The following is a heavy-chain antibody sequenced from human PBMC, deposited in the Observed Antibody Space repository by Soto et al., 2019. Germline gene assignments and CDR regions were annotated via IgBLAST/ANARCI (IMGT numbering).Heavy chain of an antibody. CDR2: IIPIFGTA. V-gene: IGHV1-69*01. D-gene: IGHD3-22*01. CDR3: ASWYYDSSGYGYGMDV. J-gene: IGHJ6*02. CDR1: GGTFSSYA. Sequence: QVQLVQSGAEVKKPGSSVKVSCKASGGTFSSYAISWVRQAPGQGLEWMGGIIPIFGTANFAQKFQGRVTITADESTSTAYMEQSSLRSEDTAVYYCASWYYDSSGYGYGMDVWGQGTTVTVSS.